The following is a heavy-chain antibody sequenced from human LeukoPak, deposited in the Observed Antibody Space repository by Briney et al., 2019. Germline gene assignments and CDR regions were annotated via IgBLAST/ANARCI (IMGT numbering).Heavy chain of an antibody. J-gene: IGHJ4*02. CDR2: IYHSGST. V-gene: IGHV4-59*12. Sequence: PSETLSRTCTVSGGSISSYYWSWIRQPPGKGLEWIGEIYHSGSTNYNPSLKSRVTISLDKSKNQFSLKLSSVTAADTAVYYCARVTQERKLDHWGQGALVTVSS. CDR1: GGSISSYY. D-gene: IGHD1-1*01. CDR3: ARVTQERKLDH.